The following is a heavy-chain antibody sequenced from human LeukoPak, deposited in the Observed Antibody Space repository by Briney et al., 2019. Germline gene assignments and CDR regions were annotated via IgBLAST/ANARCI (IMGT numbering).Heavy chain of an antibody. D-gene: IGHD1-26*01. J-gene: IGHJ3*02. CDR3: ARDGKRTSDAFDI. CDR2: ISGRGGST. V-gene: IGHV3-23*01. Sequence: GGSLRLSCAASGFTFSSYAMSWVRQAPGKGLEWVSAISGRGGSTYYADSVKGRFTISRDNSKNTLYLQINSLRAEDTAVYYCARDGKRTSDAFDIWGQGTMVTVSS. CDR1: GFTFSSYA.